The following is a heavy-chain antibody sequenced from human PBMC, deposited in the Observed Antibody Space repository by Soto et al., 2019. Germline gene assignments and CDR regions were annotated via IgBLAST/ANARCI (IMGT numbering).Heavy chain of an antibody. CDR2: IYYSGST. V-gene: IGHV4-61*01. CDR3: ARDYPLRSYWYFDL. J-gene: IGHJ2*01. Sequence: QVQLQESGPGLVKPSETLSLTCTVSGGSVSSGSYYWSWIRQPPGKGLEWIGYIYYSGSTNYNPSLKSRVTISVDTSKNQFSLKLSSVTAADTAVYYCARDYPLRSYWYFDLWGRGTLVTVSS. D-gene: IGHD4-17*01. CDR1: GGSVSSGSYY.